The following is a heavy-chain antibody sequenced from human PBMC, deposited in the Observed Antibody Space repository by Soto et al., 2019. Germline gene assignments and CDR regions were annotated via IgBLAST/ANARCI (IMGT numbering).Heavy chain of an antibody. CDR1: GFTFNTYG. D-gene: IGHD3-10*01. J-gene: IGHJ4*02. Sequence: GGSLRLSCAASGFTFNTYGMHWVRQAPGKGLEWVAVISYDGSGKYYADSVKGRFTISRDNSKNTLYLQMNSLRDGDTAVYYCARGFSAGKGSPPDYWGQGTLVTVSS. V-gene: IGHV3-30*03. CDR2: ISYDGSGK. CDR3: ARGFSAGKGSPPDY.